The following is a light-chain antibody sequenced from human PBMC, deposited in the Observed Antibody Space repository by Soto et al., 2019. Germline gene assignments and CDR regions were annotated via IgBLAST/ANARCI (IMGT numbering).Light chain of an antibody. Sequence: EIVLTQSPGTLSLSPGERATLSCRASQSVANNYLAWYQQKPGQAPRFLIYDASSRATGIPDRFSGSGSGTDFTLTIRRLEPEDFAVYYCEQYGITPLTFGGGTKVEIK. V-gene: IGKV3-20*01. J-gene: IGKJ4*01. CDR1: QSVANNY. CDR2: DAS. CDR3: EQYGITPLT.